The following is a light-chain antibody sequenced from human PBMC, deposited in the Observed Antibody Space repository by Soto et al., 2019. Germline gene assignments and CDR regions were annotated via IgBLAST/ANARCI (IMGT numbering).Light chain of an antibody. CDR3: ATWDDSLSGVV. Sequence: QSVLTQPPSASGTPGQRVTISCSGSSSNIGVNYVYWYQQLPGTAPKLLIYTNNQRSSGVPDRFSGSKSGTSASLAISGLRSEDEADYHCATWDDSLSGVVFGGGTKLTVL. V-gene: IGLV1-47*01. CDR1: SSNIGVNY. J-gene: IGLJ2*01. CDR2: TNN.